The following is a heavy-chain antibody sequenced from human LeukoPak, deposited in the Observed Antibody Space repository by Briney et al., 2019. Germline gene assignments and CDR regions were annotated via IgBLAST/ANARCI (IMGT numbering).Heavy chain of an antibody. Sequence: PGGSLRLSCAASGFTFSSYSMNWVRQAPGKGLEWVSVIYSGGSTYYADSVKGRFTISRDNAKNSLYLQMNSLRAEDTAVYYCARDRCSSTSCYGSWFDPWGQGTLVTVSS. CDR3: ARDRCSSTSCYGSWFDP. CDR2: IYSGGST. J-gene: IGHJ5*02. D-gene: IGHD2-2*01. CDR1: GFTFSSYS. V-gene: IGHV3-66*01.